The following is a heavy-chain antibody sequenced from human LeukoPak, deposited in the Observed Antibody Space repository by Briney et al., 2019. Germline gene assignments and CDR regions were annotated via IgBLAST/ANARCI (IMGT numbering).Heavy chain of an antibody. CDR3: ARDNNWNYMDL. Sequence: GGSLRLSCTVFGFTLTNYGIHWVRQAPGKGLEWVAVISHDGGTAHYAGSVKGRFTISRDTSKNTLYLQMNTMGPEDTAVYYCARDNNWNYMDLWGQGTLVTVSS. V-gene: IGHV3-30-3*01. CDR1: GFTLTNYG. J-gene: IGHJ4*02. D-gene: IGHD1-1*01. CDR2: ISHDGGTA.